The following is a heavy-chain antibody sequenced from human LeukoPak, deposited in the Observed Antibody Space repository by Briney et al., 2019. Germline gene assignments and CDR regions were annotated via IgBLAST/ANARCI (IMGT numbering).Heavy chain of an antibody. CDR1: GGSFSGYY. Sequence: PSETLSFTCAVYGGSFSGYYWSWIRQPPGKGLEWIGEINHSGSTNYNPSLKSRVTISVDTSKNQFSLKLSSVTAADTAVYYCARGRGTLDYWGQGTLVTVSS. CDR2: INHSGST. CDR3: ARGRGTLDY. J-gene: IGHJ4*02. V-gene: IGHV4-34*01. D-gene: IGHD3-10*01.